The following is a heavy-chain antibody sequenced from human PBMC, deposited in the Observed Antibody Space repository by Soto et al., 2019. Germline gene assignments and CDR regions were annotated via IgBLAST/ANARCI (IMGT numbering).Heavy chain of an antibody. CDR1: GFTFSTYS. D-gene: IGHD2-2*01. Sequence: WGSLRLSCAASGFTFSTYSMNWVRQAPGKGLEWVSSINTNSHYIYYADSLKGRFSISRDNAENSLYLQMNSLRAEDTAVYYCARNVPGANSPFEYWGRGTLVTVSS. CDR2: INTNSHYI. J-gene: IGHJ4*02. V-gene: IGHV3-21*01. CDR3: ARNVPGANSPFEY.